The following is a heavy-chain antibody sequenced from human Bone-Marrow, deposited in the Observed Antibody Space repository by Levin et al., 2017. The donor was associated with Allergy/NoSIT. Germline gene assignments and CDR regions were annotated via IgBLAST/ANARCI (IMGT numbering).Heavy chain of an antibody. J-gene: IGHJ3*02. V-gene: IGHV1-18*01. D-gene: IGHD3-22*01. CDR3: ARDYNYYDHDAFDI. CDR1: GYTFTSYG. Sequence: ASVKVSCKASGYTFTSYGISWVRQAPGQGLEWMGWISAYNGNTNYAQKLQGRVTMTTDTSTSTAYMELRSLRSDDTAVYYCARDYNYYDHDAFDIWGQGTMVTVSS. CDR2: ISAYNGNT.